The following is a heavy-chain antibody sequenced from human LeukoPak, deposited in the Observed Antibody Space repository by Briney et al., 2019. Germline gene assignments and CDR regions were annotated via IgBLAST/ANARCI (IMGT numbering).Heavy chain of an antibody. CDR1: GGSISHDY. CDR2: IYYSGST. J-gene: IGHJ5*02. CDR3: ARGYYDSSGYLISYNWFDP. Sequence: SETLSLTCTVSGGSISHDYWSWIRQPPGKGLEWIGYIYYSGSTNYNPSLKSRVTISVDTSKNQFSLKLSSVTAADTAVYYCARGYYDSSGYLISYNWFDPWGQGTLVTVSS. D-gene: IGHD3-22*01. V-gene: IGHV4-59*01.